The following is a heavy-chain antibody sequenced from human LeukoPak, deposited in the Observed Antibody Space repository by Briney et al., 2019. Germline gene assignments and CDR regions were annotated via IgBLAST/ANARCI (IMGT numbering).Heavy chain of an antibody. Sequence: SETLSLTCAVSGSSISSGYYWGWIRPLPGKGLEWIGSIYRSGTTYNNPSLNNRFTISVDTSKNQFSLKVSSVTAADTAVYYCARVVGATNYYFDYWGQGTLVTVSS. CDR2: IYRSGTT. CDR3: ARVVGATNYYFDY. D-gene: IGHD1-26*01. CDR1: GSSISSGYY. J-gene: IGHJ4*02. V-gene: IGHV4-38-2*01.